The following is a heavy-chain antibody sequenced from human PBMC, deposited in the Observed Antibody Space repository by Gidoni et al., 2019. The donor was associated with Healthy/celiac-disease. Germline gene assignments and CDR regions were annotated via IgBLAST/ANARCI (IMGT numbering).Heavy chain of an antibody. CDR3: AKDEGYCSSTSCYSRTSYDY. J-gene: IGHJ4*02. D-gene: IGHD2-2*02. V-gene: IGHV3-23*01. Sequence: EVQLLESGGGLVQPGGSLRLSCAASGFTFSSYAMSWVRQAPGKGLEWVSAISGSGGSTYYADSVKGRFTISRDNSKNTLYLQMISLRAEDTAVYYCAKDEGYCSSTSCYSRTSYDYWGQGTLVTVSS. CDR2: ISGSGGST. CDR1: GFTFSSYA.